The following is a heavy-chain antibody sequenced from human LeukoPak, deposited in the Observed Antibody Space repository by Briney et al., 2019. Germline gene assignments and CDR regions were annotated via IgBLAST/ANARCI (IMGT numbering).Heavy chain of an antibody. CDR2: ISYDGSNQ. Sequence: GGSLRLSCAASGFTFSSYGMHWVRPAAGKGPEWVAVISYDGSNQYYADSVKGRFTVSRDNSKNTVYLQMNSLRPGDTAPYHCAKEAYDSRGYRYFDCWGQGTLVTVSS. J-gene: IGHJ4*02. CDR1: GFTFSSYG. D-gene: IGHD3-22*01. CDR3: AKEAYDSRGYRYFDC. V-gene: IGHV3-30*18.